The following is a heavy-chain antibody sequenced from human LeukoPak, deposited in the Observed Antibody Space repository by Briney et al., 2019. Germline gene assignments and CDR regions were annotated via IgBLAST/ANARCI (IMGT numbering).Heavy chain of an antibody. V-gene: IGHV3-7*03. Sequence: GGSLRLSCEVSGFSFSTYWMSWVRQAPGKGLEWVGQTNEHETEKYYGDAVRGRFTIYRDNAKNSLYLQMNSLRAEDTALYYCAKANQPVHDYGDPGAFDYWGQGTLVTVSS. CDR1: GFSFSTYW. CDR3: AKANQPVHDYGDPGAFDY. D-gene: IGHD4-17*01. CDR2: TNEHETEK. J-gene: IGHJ4*02.